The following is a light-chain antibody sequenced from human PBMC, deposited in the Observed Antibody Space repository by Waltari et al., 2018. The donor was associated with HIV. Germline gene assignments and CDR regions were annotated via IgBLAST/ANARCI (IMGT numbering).Light chain of an antibody. CDR3: SSYTSSTVV. V-gene: IGLV2-18*02. J-gene: IGLJ2*01. CDR1: RSAVGSYNR. Sequence: QSALTQPPSVSGSPGQSVTISCTGTRSAVGSYNRVSWYQQPPGPAPKLMIYEVNNRPSGVPDRFSGSKSGNTASLTISGLQAEDEADYYCSSYTSSTVVFGGGTKLTVL. CDR2: EVN.